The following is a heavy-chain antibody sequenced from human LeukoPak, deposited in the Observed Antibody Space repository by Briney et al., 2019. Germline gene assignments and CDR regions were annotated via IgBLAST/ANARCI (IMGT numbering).Heavy chain of an antibody. V-gene: IGHV4-4*07. Sequence: PSETLSLTCTVSGGSISSYYWSWLRQPAAKGLAWIGRIYTSGSTNYNPSLTSRVTMSVDTSKNQFSLKLSSVTAAGTAVYYCARERRWFGESPYGMDVWGQGTTVTVSS. CDR2: IYTSGST. D-gene: IGHD3-10*01. CDR3: ARERRWFGESPYGMDV. J-gene: IGHJ6*02. CDR1: GGSISSYY.